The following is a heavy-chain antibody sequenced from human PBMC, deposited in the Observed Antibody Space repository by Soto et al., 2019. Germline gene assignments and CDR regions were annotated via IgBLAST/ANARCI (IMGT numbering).Heavy chain of an antibody. J-gene: IGHJ5*02. D-gene: IGHD5-12*01. CDR3: ARATRSGSPHFDH. CDR1: GYTFTNYY. CDR2: INPSGDST. V-gene: IGHV1-46*01. Sequence: ASVKVSCKGSGYTFTNYYMHWVRQAPGQGLEWMGIINPSGDSTSYSQKFQGRVTMTRESSTSTLYMELSSLRSEDTAVYYCARATRSGSPHFDHWGQGTLVTVYS.